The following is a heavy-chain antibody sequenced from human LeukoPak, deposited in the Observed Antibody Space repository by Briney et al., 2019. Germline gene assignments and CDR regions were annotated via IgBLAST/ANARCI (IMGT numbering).Heavy chain of an antibody. J-gene: IGHJ4*02. CDR2: IDYSGKD. Sequence: TSETLSLTCTVSGGPINRLYWRWIRQPPGKGLEWVGYIDYSGKDYYNTYLESRVTISVNTSKNQFSLNLYPLTAGVTAVFYCARSYYYDYRRFDYWGQGTLVTVSS. CDR3: ARSYYYDYRRFDY. V-gene: IGHV4-59*08. D-gene: IGHD3-22*01. CDR1: GGPINRLY.